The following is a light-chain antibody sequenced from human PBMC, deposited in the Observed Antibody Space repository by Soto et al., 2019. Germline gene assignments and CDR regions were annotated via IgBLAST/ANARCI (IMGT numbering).Light chain of an antibody. V-gene: IGLV2-14*01. Sequence: QSVLTQPASVSGSPGQSITISCTGTSSDVGGYNYVSWYQQHPGKAPKLMIYDVSNRPSGVSNRFSGSKSGNTASLTISGLKDEDEADYYCSSYTSSSPLGVVFGGGTKVTVL. CDR3: SSYTSSSPLGVV. CDR1: SSDVGGYNY. J-gene: IGLJ2*01. CDR2: DVS.